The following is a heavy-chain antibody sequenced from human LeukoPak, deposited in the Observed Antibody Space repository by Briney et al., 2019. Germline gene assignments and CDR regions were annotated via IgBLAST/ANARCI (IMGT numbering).Heavy chain of an antibody. CDR2: TSDRGDYT. CDR1: GFTFSSYS. J-gene: IGHJ4*02. CDR3: AKKAQYDGHYPLDY. D-gene: IGHD4/OR15-4a*01. V-gene: IGHV3-23*01. Sequence: GGSLRLSCAASGFTFSSYSMSWVRQAPGKGLERVSGTSDRGDYTYYADSVKGRFTISRDTSKNTLYLQMNSLRAEDTALYFCAKKAQYDGHYPLDYWGQGTLVTVSS.